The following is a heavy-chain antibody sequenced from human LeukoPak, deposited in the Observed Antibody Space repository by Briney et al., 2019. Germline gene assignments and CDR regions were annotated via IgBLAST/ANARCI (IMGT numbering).Heavy chain of an antibody. CDR2: IYYSGST. V-gene: IGHV4-59*08. J-gene: IGHJ3*02. D-gene: IGHD6-13*01. CDR1: GGSISSYY. CDR3: ARQQLVPGDAFDI. Sequence: PSETLSLTCTVSGGSISSYYWSWIRQPPGKGLEWIGYIYYSGSTNYNPSLKSRVTISVDTSKNQFSLELSSVTAADTAVYYCARQQLVPGDAFDIWGQGTMVTVSS.